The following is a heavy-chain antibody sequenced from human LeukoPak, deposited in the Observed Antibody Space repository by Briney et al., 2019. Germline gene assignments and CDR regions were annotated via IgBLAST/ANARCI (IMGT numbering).Heavy chain of an antibody. V-gene: IGHV3-23*01. CDR2: ISGSGGST. CDR1: GGSFSGYY. CDR3: AKDNRQWLVPCLAR. D-gene: IGHD6-19*01. J-gene: IGHJ4*02. Sequence: ETLSLTCAVYGGSFSGYYWSWVRQAPGKGLEWVSAISGSGGSTYYADSVKGRFTISRDNSKNTLYLQMNSLRAEDTAVYYCAKDNRQWLVPCLARWGQGTLVTVSS.